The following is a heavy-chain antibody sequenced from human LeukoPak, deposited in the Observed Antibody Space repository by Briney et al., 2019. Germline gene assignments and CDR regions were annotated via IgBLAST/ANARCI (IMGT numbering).Heavy chain of an antibody. D-gene: IGHD3-3*01. CDR2: ISSSSSTI. Sequence: GGSLRLSCAASGFTFSSYSMNWVRQAPGKGLEWVSYISSSSSTIHYADSVKGRFTISRDNAKNSLYLQMNSLRAEDTAVYYCAGNDFWSGYPYNWFDPWGQGTLVTVSS. J-gene: IGHJ5*02. CDR3: AGNDFWSGYPYNWFDP. V-gene: IGHV3-48*01. CDR1: GFTFSSYS.